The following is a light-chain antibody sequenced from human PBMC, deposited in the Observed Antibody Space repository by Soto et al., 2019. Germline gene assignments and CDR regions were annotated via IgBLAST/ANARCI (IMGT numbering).Light chain of an antibody. J-gene: IGLJ1*01. CDR3: SSYTTTNTYA. V-gene: IGLV2-14*01. CDR2: EVS. Sequence: QSVLTQPASVSGSPGQSITISCTGTSSDVGGYNYVSWYQQHPGKAPKLMIYEVSNRPSGVSNRFSGSKSGNTASLTISGLQAEDEADYYCSSYTTTNTYAFGTGTKVTVL. CDR1: SSDVGGYNY.